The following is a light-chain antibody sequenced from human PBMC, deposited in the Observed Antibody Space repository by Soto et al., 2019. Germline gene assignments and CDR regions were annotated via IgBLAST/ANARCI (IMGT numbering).Light chain of an antibody. J-gene: IGLJ1*01. CDR3: CSYAGSNNPYV. V-gene: IGLV2-8*01. CDR2: EVN. CDR1: SSDVGGYNH. Sequence: LTQPASVSGSPGQSITISCTGTSSDVGGYNHVSWYQQHPGKAPKLMIYEVNKRPSGVPNRFSGSKSGNTASLTVSGLQAEDEADYYCCSYAGSNNPYVFGTGTKVTVL.